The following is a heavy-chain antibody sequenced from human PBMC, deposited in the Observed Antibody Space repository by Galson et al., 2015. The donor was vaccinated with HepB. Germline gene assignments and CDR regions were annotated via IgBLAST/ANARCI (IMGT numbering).Heavy chain of an antibody. CDR1: GGSISSSSYY. D-gene: IGHD6-6*01. CDR3: ARLRVRQLVDY. CDR2: IYYSGST. V-gene: IGHV4-39*01. Sequence: ETLSLTCTVSGGSISSSSYYWGWIRQPPGKGLEWIGSIYYSGSTYYNPSLKSRVTISVDTSKNQFSLKLSSVTAADTAVYYCARLRVRQLVDYWGQGTLVTVSS. J-gene: IGHJ4*02.